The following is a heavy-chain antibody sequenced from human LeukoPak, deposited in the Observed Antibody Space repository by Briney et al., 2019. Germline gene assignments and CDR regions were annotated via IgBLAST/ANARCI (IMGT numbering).Heavy chain of an antibody. Sequence: GASVKVSCKASGGTFSSYAISWVRQAPGQGLEWMGRIIPILGIANYAQKFQGRVTITADKSTSTAYMELSSLRSEDTAVYYCAKDGTYGDIEYFQHWGQGTLVTVSS. CDR1: GGTFSSYA. CDR3: AKDGTYGDIEYFQH. V-gene: IGHV1-69*04. J-gene: IGHJ1*01. D-gene: IGHD4-17*01. CDR2: IIPILGIA.